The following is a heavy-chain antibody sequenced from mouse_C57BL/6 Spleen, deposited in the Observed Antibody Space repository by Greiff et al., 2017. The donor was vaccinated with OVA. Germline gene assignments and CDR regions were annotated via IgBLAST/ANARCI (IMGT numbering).Heavy chain of an antibody. D-gene: IGHD1-1*01. CDR3: ARNYGSSYGGYFDY. V-gene: IGHV1-54*01. J-gene: IGHJ2*01. CDR1: GYAFTNYL. Sequence: VQLQQSGAELARPGASVKLSCKASGYAFTNYLIEWVKQRPGQGLEWIGVINPGSGGTKYNEKFTGKGKLTADKSSSTAYMQLSSLTSEDSAVYFCARNYGSSYGGYFDYWGQGTTRTVSS. CDR2: INPGSGGT.